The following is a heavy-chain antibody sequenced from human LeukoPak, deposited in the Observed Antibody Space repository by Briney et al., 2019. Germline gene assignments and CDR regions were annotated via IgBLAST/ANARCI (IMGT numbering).Heavy chain of an antibody. CDR2: IYHSGST. D-gene: IGHD2-2*03. CDR1: GYSISSGYY. V-gene: IGHV4-38-2*02. Sequence: PLETLSLTCTVSGYSISSGYYWGWIRQPPGKGLEWIGSIYHSGSTYYNPSLKSRVTISVDTSKNQFSLKLSSVTAADTAVYYCARVGIVVVPAAMLDAFDIWGQGTMVTVSS. CDR3: ARVGIVVVPAAMLDAFDI. J-gene: IGHJ3*02.